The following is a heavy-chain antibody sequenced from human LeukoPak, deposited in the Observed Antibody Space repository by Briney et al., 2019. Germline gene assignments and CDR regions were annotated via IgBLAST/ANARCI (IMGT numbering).Heavy chain of an antibody. CDR3: ASGLGYCSGGTCHPEFDY. CDR1: GFIFDDYG. CDR2: INWNGGST. J-gene: IGHJ4*01. V-gene: IGHV3-20*04. Sequence: PGGSLRLSCAASGFIFDDYGMSWVRQAPGKGLDWVSGINWNGGSTGYADSVKGRFTISRNNAKNSLYLQMNSLRAEDTAFYYCASGLGYCSGGTCHPEFDYWGHGTLVTVSS. D-gene: IGHD2-15*01.